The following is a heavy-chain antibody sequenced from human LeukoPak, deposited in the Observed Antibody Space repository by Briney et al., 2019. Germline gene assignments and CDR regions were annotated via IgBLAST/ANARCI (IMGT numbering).Heavy chain of an antibody. Sequence: SETLSLTCSVSGGSISISGFYWNWIRQLPGKGLEWIGYTYSSGNTYYNPSFGSRVTISTDTSMNQFFLKSHSVTAADTAVYYCARSSGWRDAFDFWGRGTMVTVSS. J-gene: IGHJ3*01. D-gene: IGHD6-19*01. CDR2: TYSSGNT. V-gene: IGHV4-31*03. CDR1: GGSISISGFY. CDR3: ARSSGWRDAFDF.